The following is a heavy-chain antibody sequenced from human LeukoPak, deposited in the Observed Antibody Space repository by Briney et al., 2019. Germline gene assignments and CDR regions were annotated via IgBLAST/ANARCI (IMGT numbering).Heavy chain of an antibody. V-gene: IGHV1-8*01. D-gene: IGHD3-9*01. Sequence: ASVKVSCKGSGYTFSSYDINWVRQATGQGLEWMGWMNPNSGNTGYAQKFQGRVTMTRNTSISTAYMELSSLRSEDTAVYYCARVGLNYDIPTEESNNWFDPWGQGTLVTVSS. J-gene: IGHJ5*02. CDR3: ARVGLNYDIPTEESNNWFDP. CDR2: MNPNSGNT. CDR1: GYTFSSYD.